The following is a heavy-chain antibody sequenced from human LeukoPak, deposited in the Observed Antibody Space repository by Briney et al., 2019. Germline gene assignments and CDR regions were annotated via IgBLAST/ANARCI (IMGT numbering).Heavy chain of an antibody. CDR2: VRSTGGTI. J-gene: IGHJ4*02. D-gene: IGHD2-15*01. CDR3: ATGGYTKPFDF. CDR1: GLRFSAYG. Sequence: GGSLRLSCAASGLRFSAYGLNWVRQAPGKGLEWLSYVRSTGGTIYYADSVRGRFTISRDNAQNSVYLQMNSLRDEDTAVYYCATGGYTKPFDFWGQGTLVTVSS. V-gene: IGHV3-48*02.